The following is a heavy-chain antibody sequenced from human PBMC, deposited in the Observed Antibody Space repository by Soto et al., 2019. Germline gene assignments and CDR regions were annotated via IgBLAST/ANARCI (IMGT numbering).Heavy chain of an antibody. V-gene: IGHV6-1*01. CDR2: TYYRSKWYN. D-gene: IGHD2-2*01. CDR3: ARDRDLIVVVPAAINYYYGMDV. CDR1: GDSVSSNSAA. Sequence: KQSPTLSLPCAISGDSVSSNSAAWNWIRQSPSRGLEWLGRTYYRSKWYNDYAVSVKSRITINPDTSKNQFSLQLNSVTPEDTAVYYCARDRDLIVVVPAAINYYYGMDVWGQGTTVTVSS. J-gene: IGHJ6*02.